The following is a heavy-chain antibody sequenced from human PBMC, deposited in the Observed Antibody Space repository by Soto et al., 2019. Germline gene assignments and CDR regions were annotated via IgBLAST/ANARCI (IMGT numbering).Heavy chain of an antibody. Sequence: SETLSLTCAVFGGSISNSNWWTWVRQPPGKGLDWIGEIFHSGSTNYNSSLMGRVTISVDKANNQFSLKLSSVTAADTAVYYCAHRPIVGAAIWGQGTLVTSPQ. J-gene: IGHJ4*02. D-gene: IGHD1-26*01. V-gene: IGHV4-4*02. CDR2: IFHSGST. CDR1: GGSISNSNW. CDR3: AHRPIVGAAI.